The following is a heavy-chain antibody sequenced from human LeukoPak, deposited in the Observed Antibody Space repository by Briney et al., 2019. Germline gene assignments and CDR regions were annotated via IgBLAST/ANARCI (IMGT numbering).Heavy chain of an antibody. CDR1: GGTFSSYA. CDR3: ARDTRGSGSYYWFDP. J-gene: IGHJ5*02. CDR2: IIPILGIA. D-gene: IGHD1-26*01. V-gene: IGHV1-69*04. Sequence: AASVKVSCKASGGTFSSYAISWVRQAPGQGLEWMGRIIPILGIASYAQKFQGRVTITADKSTSTAYMELSSLRSEDTAVYYCARDTRGSGSYYWFDPWGQGTLVTVSS.